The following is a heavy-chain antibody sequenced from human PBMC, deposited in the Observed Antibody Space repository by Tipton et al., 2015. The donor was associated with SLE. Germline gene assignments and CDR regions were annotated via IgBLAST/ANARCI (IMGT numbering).Heavy chain of an antibody. CDR2: INSDGSST. D-gene: IGHD2-15*01. V-gene: IGHV3-74*01. CDR3: AREGTQRYCSGGSCYSDY. CDR1: GFTFSSYW. J-gene: IGHJ4*02. Sequence: SLRLSCAASGFTFSSYWMHWVRQAPGKGLVWVSRINSDGSSTSYADSVKGRFTISRDNAKNTLYLQMNSLRAEDTAVYYCAREGTQRYCSGGSCYSDYWGQGTLATVSS.